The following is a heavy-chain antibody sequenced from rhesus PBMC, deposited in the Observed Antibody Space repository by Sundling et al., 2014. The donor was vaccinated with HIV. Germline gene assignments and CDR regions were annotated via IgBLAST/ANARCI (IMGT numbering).Heavy chain of an antibody. Sequence: VQLQESGPGLVKPSETLSLTCAVSGGSMSGTYYWTWIRQVPGMGLEWLGGVYSSSESPNYNPSLKSRVTISKDTSKSQFSLRLTSVTAADTAVYYCARMADDSGYYFDYWGQGVLVTVSS. D-gene: IGHD3-28*01. CDR2: VYSSSESP. CDR1: GGSMSGTYY. V-gene: IGHV4S13*01. CDR3: ARMADDSGYYFDY. J-gene: IGHJ4*01.